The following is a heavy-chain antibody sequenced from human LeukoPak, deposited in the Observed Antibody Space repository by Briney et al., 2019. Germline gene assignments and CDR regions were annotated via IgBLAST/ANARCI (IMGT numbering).Heavy chain of an antibody. J-gene: IGHJ4*02. CDR2: ISYDGSNK. CDR1: GFTFSSYA. D-gene: IGHD3-22*01. CDR3: ARGPLYYDSSGYYKPYYFDY. V-gene: IGHV3-30-3*01. Sequence: GGSLRLSCAASGFTFSSYAMNWVRQAPGKGLEWVALISYDGSNKNYADSAKGRFTISRDNSKNTLYLQMNSLRSEDTAVYYCARGPLYYDSSGYYKPYYFDYWGQGTLVTVSS.